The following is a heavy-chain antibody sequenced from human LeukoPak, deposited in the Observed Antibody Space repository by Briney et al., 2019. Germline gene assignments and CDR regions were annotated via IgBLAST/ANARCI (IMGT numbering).Heavy chain of an antibody. CDR2: ISYDGRNQ. J-gene: IGHJ3*02. V-gene: IGHV3-30*18. CDR1: GFTFSSYA. D-gene: IGHD6-19*01. CDR3: AKKSVPGAGTGSFDI. Sequence: PGTSLRLSCAASGFTFSSYAFYWVRQAPGKGLEWLSSISYDGRNQYYIDSVRGRFTISRDNSKNTLYLQMNSLRTENTAVYFCAKKSVPGAGTGSFDIWGQGTMVTVSS.